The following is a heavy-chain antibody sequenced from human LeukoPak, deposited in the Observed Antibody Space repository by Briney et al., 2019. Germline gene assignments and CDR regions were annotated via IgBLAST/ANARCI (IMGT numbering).Heavy chain of an antibody. CDR1: GFTFGSYA. CDR3: ARDRDYPRDQFDY. D-gene: IGHD4-17*01. CDR2: IDGSGRSP. Sequence: GGSLRLSCAASGFTFGSYAISWVRQGPGKGLEWVSAIDGSGRSPWYADSVRGRSTISRDNSKNTVYLQMENLRAEDTAIYFCARDRDYPRDQFDYWGQGTLVTASS. V-gene: IGHV3-23*01. J-gene: IGHJ4*02.